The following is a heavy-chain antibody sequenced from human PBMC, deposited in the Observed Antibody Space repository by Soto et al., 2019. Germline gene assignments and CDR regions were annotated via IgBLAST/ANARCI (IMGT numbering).Heavy chain of an antibody. D-gene: IGHD2-2*01. J-gene: IGHJ6*03. CDR2: IYPGDSDT. CDR1: GYSFTSYW. V-gene: IGHV5-51*01. CDR3: ARHVLVPAAMPDYYYYYMDV. Sequence: GESLKISCKGSGYSFTSYWIGWVRQMPGKGLEWMGIIYPGDSDTRYSPSFQGQVTISADKSISTAYLQWSSLKASDTAMYYCARHVLVPAAMPDYYYYYMDVWGKGTTVTVSS.